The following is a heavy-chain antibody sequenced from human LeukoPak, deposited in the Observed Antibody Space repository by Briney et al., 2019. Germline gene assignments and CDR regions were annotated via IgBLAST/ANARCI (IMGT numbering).Heavy chain of an antibody. D-gene: IGHD4-17*01. V-gene: IGHV3-7*01. J-gene: IGHJ3*02. CDR3: ARYGLGDTFDI. CDR2: IKKFGNEI. Sequence: PGGSLRLSCAASGFAFSSYWMSWVRQAPGKGREWVANIKKFGNEIHYVDSVKGRFIISRDNAKNSLYLQMYSLRAEDTAVYYCARYGLGDTFDIWGQGTMVTVSS. CDR1: GFAFSSYW.